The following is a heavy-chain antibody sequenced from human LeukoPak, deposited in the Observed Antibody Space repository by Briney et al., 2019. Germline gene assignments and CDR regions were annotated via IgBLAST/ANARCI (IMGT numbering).Heavy chain of an antibody. CDR3: ARHRTGSRGWYGGPYYFDY. CDR2: IYYSGST. CDR1: GRSISSSSYY. D-gene: IGHD6-19*01. J-gene: IGHJ4*02. Sequence: SETLSLTCTVSGRSISSSSYYWGWIRQPPGKGLEWIGSIYYSGSTYYNPSLKSRVTISVDTSKNQFSLKLSSVTAADTAVYYCARHRTGSRGWYGGPYYFDYWGQGTLVTVSS. V-gene: IGHV4-39*01.